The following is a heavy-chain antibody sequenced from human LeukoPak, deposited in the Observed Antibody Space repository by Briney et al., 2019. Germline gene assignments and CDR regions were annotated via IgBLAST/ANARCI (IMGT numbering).Heavy chain of an antibody. CDR3: AKDGWYSSSSYFDY. CDR1: GFTFSDYA. V-gene: IGHV3-23*01. D-gene: IGHD6-6*01. CDR2: VNGRGATT. Sequence: GGSLRLSCAASGFASGFTFSDYAVSWVRQAPGKGPEWVASVNGRGATTYYADSVRGRFTISRDISRNTLYLEMSSLRAEDTAIYYCAKDGWYSSSSYFDYWGLGTLVTVSA. J-gene: IGHJ4*02.